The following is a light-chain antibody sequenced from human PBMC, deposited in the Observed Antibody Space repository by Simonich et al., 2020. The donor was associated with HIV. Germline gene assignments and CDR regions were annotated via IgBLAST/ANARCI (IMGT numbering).Light chain of an antibody. CDR1: QSVSSSY. V-gene: IGKV3D-20*01. J-gene: IGKJ1*01. Sequence: EIVLTQSPGTLSLSPGERATLSCRASQSVSSSYLAWYQQKPGLAPRLLIYDASSMATDNPDRFSGSGSGTEFTLTISRLEPEDFAVYYCQQYGSSRTFGQGTKVEIK. CDR3: QQYGSSRT. CDR2: DAS.